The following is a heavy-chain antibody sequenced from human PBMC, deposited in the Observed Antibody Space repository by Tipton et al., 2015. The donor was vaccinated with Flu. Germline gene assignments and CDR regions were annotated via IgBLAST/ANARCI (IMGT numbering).Heavy chain of an antibody. J-gene: IGHJ4*02. V-gene: IGHV4-38-2*01. CDR1: GDSISSDYY. CDR3: ARRTGDSVRGLIDY. D-gene: IGHD3-10*02. Sequence: TLSLTCAVSGDSISSDYYWAWIRQFPGKGLEWIGTVARTGDAIYNPSLKSRVTLSVDTSKNQFSLRLSSVTAADTAVYYCARRTGDSVRGLIDYWGQGTLVTVSS. CDR2: VARTGDA.